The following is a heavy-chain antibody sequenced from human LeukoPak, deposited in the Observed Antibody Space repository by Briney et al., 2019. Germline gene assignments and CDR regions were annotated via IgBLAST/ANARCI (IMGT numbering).Heavy chain of an antibody. Sequence: GGSLRLSCAASGFTFTIFGLNWVRQAPGKGPEWISYIDARSGITYYADSVQGRFTISRDDARESVFLQMDGLRVDDTAVYYCARTYDFGRGPPGDAFDNWGPGTWVVVSA. CDR2: IDARSGIT. V-gene: IGHV3-48*01. J-gene: IGHJ3*02. CDR3: ARTYDFGRGPPGDAFDN. CDR1: GFTFTIFG. D-gene: IGHD3-3*01.